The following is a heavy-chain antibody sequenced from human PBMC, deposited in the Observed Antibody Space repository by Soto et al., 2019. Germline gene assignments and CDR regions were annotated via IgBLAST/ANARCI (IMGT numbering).Heavy chain of an antibody. CDR3: AKADYYDSSGYYYPCDAFDI. Sequence: EVQLLESGGGLVQPGGSLRLSCAASGFTFSSYAMSWVRQAPGKGLEWVSAISGSGGSTYYADSVKGRFTISRDNSKNTLYLQMNSLRAEDTAVYYCAKADYYDSSGYYYPCDAFDIWGQGTMVTVSS. J-gene: IGHJ3*02. D-gene: IGHD3-22*01. V-gene: IGHV3-23*01. CDR2: ISGSGGST. CDR1: GFTFSSYA.